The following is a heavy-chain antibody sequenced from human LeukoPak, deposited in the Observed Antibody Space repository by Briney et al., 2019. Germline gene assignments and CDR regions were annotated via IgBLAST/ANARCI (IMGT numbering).Heavy chain of an antibody. D-gene: IGHD6-13*01. CDR1: GGTFSSYA. CDR2: IIPIFGTA. CDR3: ARDNLRNSSWYFLTTAMYYLDY. Sequence: SVKVSCKASGGTFSSYAISWVRQAPGQGLEWMGGIIPIFGTANYAQKFQSRVTITADESTSTAYMELSSLRSEDTAVYYCARDNLRNSSWYFLTTAMYYLDYWGQGTLVTVSS. J-gene: IGHJ4*02. V-gene: IGHV1-69*13.